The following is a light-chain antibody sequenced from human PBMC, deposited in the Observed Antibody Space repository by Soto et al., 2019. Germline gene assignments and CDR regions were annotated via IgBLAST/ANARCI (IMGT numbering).Light chain of an antibody. V-gene: IGKV1-39*01. J-gene: IGKJ5*01. CDR3: QQSYSTPHT. CDR2: AAS. Sequence: DIQMTQSPSSLSASVADRVTITCRASQSSSSYLNWYQQKPGKAPKLLIYAASSLQSGVPSRFSGSGSGTDGTLTISSLQPEDFATYYCQQSYSTPHTFGQGTRLEI. CDR1: QSSSSY.